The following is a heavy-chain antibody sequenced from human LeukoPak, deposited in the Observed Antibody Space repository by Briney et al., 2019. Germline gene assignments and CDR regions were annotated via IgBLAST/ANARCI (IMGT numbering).Heavy chain of an antibody. V-gene: IGHV4-39*01. CDR2: IYYSGST. D-gene: IGHD6-13*01. CDR3: ARHGPNLLAAAEPMDV. J-gene: IGHJ6*02. Sequence: SETLSLTCTVSGGSISNSIYYWGWIRQPPGKGLEWIGSIYYSGSTYYNPSLKSRVTISVDTSKNQFSLKLSSVTAADTAVYYCARHGPNLLAAAEPMDVWGQGTTVTVSS. CDR1: GGSISNSIYY.